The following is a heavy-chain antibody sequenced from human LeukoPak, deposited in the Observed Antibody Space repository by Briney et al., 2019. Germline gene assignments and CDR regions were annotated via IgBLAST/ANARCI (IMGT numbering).Heavy chain of an antibody. CDR3: ARDSGRYYFDY. J-gene: IGHJ4*02. V-gene: IGHV3-64*01. CDR2: ISSNGGST. Sequence: PGGSLSLFCVASGFTFSSYAMHSVRHAPGKGLEYVSAISSNGGSTYYANSVKGRFTISRDNSKNTLYLQMGSLRAEDMAVYYCARDSGRYYFDYWGQGTLVTVSS. D-gene: IGHD3-10*01. CDR1: GFTFSSYA.